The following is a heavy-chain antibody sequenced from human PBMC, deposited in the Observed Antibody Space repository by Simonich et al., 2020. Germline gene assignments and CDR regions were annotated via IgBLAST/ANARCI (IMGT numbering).Heavy chain of an antibody. CDR1: GFTFSSYS. CDR2: ISSSSSYI. D-gene: IGHD2-2*01. V-gene: IGHV3-21*01. J-gene: IGHJ6*02. Sequence: EVQLVESGGGLVKPGGSLRLSCAASGFTFSSYSMNWVRQAPGKGLEWVSSISSSSSYIYYAVSVKGRFTRSRDNAKNSLYLQMNSLRAEDTAVYYCAGGVYCSSTSCSTYYYYGMDVWGQGTTVTVSS. CDR3: AGGVYCSSTSCSTYYYYGMDV.